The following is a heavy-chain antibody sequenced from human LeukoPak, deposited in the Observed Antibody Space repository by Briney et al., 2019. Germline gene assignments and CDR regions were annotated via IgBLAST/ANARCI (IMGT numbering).Heavy chain of an antibody. V-gene: IGHV4-59*01. Sequence: SETLSLTCAVYGGSFSGYYWSWIRQPPGKGLEWIGYIYYSGSTNYNPSLKSRVTISVDTSKNQFSLKLSSVTTADTAVYYCARTYYYDSSGYWSAFFDYWGQGTLVTVSS. CDR3: ARTYYYDSSGYWSAFFDY. D-gene: IGHD3-22*01. J-gene: IGHJ4*02. CDR2: IYYSGST. CDR1: GGSFSGYY.